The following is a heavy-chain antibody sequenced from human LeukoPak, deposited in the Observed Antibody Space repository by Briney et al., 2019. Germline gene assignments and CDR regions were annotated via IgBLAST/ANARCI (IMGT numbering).Heavy chain of an antibody. V-gene: IGHV3-7*03. CDR2: IKQDGSEK. J-gene: IGHJ4*02. CDR3: ARDKNPGIAAD. CDR1: GFTFSSYW. D-gene: IGHD6-13*01. Sequence: GGSLRLSCAASGFTFSSYWMSWVRQAPGKGLEWVANIKQDGSEKYYVDSVKGRFTISRDNSKNTLYLQMNSLRAEDTAVYYCARDKNPGIAADWGQGTLVTVSS.